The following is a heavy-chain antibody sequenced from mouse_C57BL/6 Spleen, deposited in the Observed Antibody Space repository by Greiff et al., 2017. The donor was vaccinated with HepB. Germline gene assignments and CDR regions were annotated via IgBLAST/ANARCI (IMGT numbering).Heavy chain of an antibody. CDR3: ARLGGYGYGGFAY. CDR2: INPNNGGT. D-gene: IGHD2-2*01. Sequence: EVQLQQSGPELVKPGASVKLPCKASGYTFTDYNMDWVKQSHGKRLEWIGDINPNNGGTNYNQKFKGKATLTVDKSSSTAYMELRSLTSEDTAVYYGARLGGYGYGGFAYWGQGTLVTVSA. CDR1: GYTFTDYN. V-gene: IGHV1-18*01. J-gene: IGHJ3*01.